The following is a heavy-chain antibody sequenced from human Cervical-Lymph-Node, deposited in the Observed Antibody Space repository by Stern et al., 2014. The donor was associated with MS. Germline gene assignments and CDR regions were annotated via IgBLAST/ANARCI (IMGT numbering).Heavy chain of an antibody. CDR3: ARGLYSSSSVWAY. V-gene: IGHV4-30-2*01. Sequence: QLQLQESGSGLVKPSQTLSLTCAVSGDSISSGGYSWSWIRQPPGKGLEWIGYMYPSGRSSYNPSLKSRVTISVDRSKNQFALRLSSVTAADTAVYYCARGLYSSSSVWAYWGQGTLVTVSS. CDR1: GDSISSGGYS. D-gene: IGHD6-6*01. CDR2: MYPSGRS. J-gene: IGHJ4*02.